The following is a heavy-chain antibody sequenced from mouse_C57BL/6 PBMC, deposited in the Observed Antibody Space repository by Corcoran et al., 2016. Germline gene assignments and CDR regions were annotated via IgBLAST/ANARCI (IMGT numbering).Heavy chain of an antibody. CDR2: INTYSGVP. CDR3: ARDSNYVGAY. D-gene: IGHD2-5*01. CDR1: GYTFTTYG. J-gene: IGHJ3*01. V-gene: IGHV9-3*01. Sequence: QIQLVQSGPELKKPGETVKISCKASGYTFTTYGMSWVKQAPGKGLKWMGWINTYSGVPTYADDFKGRFAFSLETSASTAYLQINNLKNEDTATYFCARDSNYVGAYWGQGTLVTVSA.